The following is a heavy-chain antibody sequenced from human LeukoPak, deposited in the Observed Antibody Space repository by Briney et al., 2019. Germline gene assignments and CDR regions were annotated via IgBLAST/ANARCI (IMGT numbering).Heavy chain of an antibody. CDR1: GYTFISYD. D-gene: IGHD6-13*01. Sequence: ASVKVSCKASGYTFISYDINWVRQATGQGLEWMGWMNPNSGNTGYAQKFQGRVTMTRNTSISTAYMELSSLRSEDTAVYYCARGYIAENWFDPWGQGTLVTVSS. CDR2: MNPNSGNT. CDR3: ARGYIAENWFDP. J-gene: IGHJ5*02. V-gene: IGHV1-8*01.